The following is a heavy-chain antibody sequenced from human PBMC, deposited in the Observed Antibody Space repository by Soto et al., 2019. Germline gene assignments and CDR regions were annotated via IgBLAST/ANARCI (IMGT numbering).Heavy chain of an antibody. CDR3: ARDLTIKETYYYYYYMDV. V-gene: IGHV3-64*01. CDR2: ISSNGGST. Sequence: GGSLRLSCAASGFTFSSYAMHWVRQAPGKGLEYVSAISSNGGSTYYANSVKGRFTISRDNSKNTLYLQMGSLRAEDMAVYYCARDLTIKETYYYYYYMDVWGKGTTVTVSS. D-gene: IGHD3-9*01. J-gene: IGHJ6*03. CDR1: GFTFSSYA.